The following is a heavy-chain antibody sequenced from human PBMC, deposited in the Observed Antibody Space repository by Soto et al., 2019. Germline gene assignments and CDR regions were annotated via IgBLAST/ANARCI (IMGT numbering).Heavy chain of an antibody. V-gene: IGHV3-7*01. D-gene: IGHD2-15*01. J-gene: IGHJ4*02. CDR2: IKKDGSEK. Sequence: GGSLRLSCAASGFTFSNYWLGLVRQAPGKGLEWVANIKKDGSEKYYVGSVVGRFTISRDNAENSLYLQMNSLRAEDTAVYYCARLYLAATITSLDYWGQGSLVTVCS. CDR1: GFTFSNYW. CDR3: ARLYLAATITSLDY.